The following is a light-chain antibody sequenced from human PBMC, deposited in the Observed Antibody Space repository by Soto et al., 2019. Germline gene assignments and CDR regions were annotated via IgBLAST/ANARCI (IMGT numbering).Light chain of an antibody. Sequence: EIVMTQSPATLSVSPGERATLSCRASHSVSSNLAWYQQKPGQAPRLLIYGASSRATGIPVRFSGSGSVTEFTLTIISLQYEDFAVYYCQQYNNRPLTFGQGTRLEI. CDR2: GAS. J-gene: IGKJ5*01. CDR1: HSVSSN. CDR3: QQYNNRPLT. V-gene: IGKV3-15*01.